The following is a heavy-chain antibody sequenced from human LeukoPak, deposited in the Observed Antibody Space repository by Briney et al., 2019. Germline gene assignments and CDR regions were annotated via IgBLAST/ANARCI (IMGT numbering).Heavy chain of an antibody. CDR2: ISYDGSNK. D-gene: IGHD1-26*01. CDR3: AKIVGATNSDY. CDR1: GFTFSSYA. J-gene: IGHJ4*02. V-gene: IGHV3-30-3*01. Sequence: PPGRSLRLSCAASGFTFSSYAMHWVRQAPGKGLEWVAVISYDGSNKYYADSVKGRFTISRDNSKNTLYLQMYSLRAEDTAVYYCAKIVGATNSDYWGQGTLVTVSS.